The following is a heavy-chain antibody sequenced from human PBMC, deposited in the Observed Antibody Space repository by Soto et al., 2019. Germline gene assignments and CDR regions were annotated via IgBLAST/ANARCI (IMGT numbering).Heavy chain of an antibody. Sequence: GGSLRLSCAASGCAFSSDAMRWFRQAPGKGLEWVSAISGSCCSTYYADSVKGRFTISRDNSKNTLYLQMNSLRAEDTAVYYCAKNYYDSSGYSDYWGQGTLVTVSS. CDR1: GCAFSSDA. CDR3: AKNYYDSSGYSDY. D-gene: IGHD3-22*01. CDR2: ISGSCCST. V-gene: IGHV3-23*01. J-gene: IGHJ4*02.